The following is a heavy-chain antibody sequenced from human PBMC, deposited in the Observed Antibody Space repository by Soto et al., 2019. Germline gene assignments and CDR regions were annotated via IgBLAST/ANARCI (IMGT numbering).Heavy chain of an antibody. J-gene: IGHJ4*01. Sequence: PGGSLRLSCAASGFTFSSYSMNWVRQAPGKGLEWVSSISSSSSYIYYADSVKGRFTISRDNAKNSLYLQMNSLRAEDTAVYYCVGEFVTLSSQVDYWDQGTLVTVSS. CDR3: VGEFVTLSSQVDY. CDR2: ISSSSSYI. V-gene: IGHV3-21*01. CDR1: GFTFSSYS. D-gene: IGHD3-10*01.